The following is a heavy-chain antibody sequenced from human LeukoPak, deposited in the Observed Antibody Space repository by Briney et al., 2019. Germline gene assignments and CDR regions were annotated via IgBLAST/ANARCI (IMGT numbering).Heavy chain of an antibody. D-gene: IGHD2-8*01. CDR3: ARGGLRVMVYRLYYMDV. CDR1: GYTFTGYY. Sequence: ASVKVSCKASGYTFTGYYMHWVRQAPGQGLEWMGWINPNSGDTKYAQKFQGRVTMTRDTSISTAYMELTRLRSDDTAVYYCARGGLRVMVYRLYYMDVWGKGTTVTVSS. J-gene: IGHJ6*03. CDR2: INPNSGDT. V-gene: IGHV1-2*02.